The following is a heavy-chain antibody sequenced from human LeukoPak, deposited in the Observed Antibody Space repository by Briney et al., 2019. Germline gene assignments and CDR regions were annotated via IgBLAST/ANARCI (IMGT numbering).Heavy chain of an antibody. CDR1: GFTFSSYA. Sequence: GGSLRLSCAASGFTFSSYAMSWVRQAPGKGLEWVSAISGSGGSTYYADSVKGRFTISRDNSKNTLYLQMNSLRAEDTAVYYCAKGPPHIAAAGTRFFDYWGQGTLVTVSS. J-gene: IGHJ4*02. CDR3: AKGPPHIAAAGTRFFDY. V-gene: IGHV3-23*01. CDR2: ISGSGGST. D-gene: IGHD6-13*01.